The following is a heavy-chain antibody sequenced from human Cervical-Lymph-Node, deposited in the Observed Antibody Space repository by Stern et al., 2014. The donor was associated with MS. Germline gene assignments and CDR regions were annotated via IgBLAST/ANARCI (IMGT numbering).Heavy chain of an antibody. CDR2: LYWNDEK. CDR1: GLSLSTSEVA. V-gene: IGHV2-5*01. Sequence: QITLKESGPTLVKPTQTLTLTCTFSGLSLSTSEVAVGWIRQPPGKALEWLATLYWNDEKYYSPSLKSRLTITKDPSENQVVLTMTNMDPVDTGTYYCAHDVTRNLYGMDVWGQGTTVTVSS. J-gene: IGHJ6*02. D-gene: IGHD2-8*01. CDR3: AHDVTRNLYGMDV.